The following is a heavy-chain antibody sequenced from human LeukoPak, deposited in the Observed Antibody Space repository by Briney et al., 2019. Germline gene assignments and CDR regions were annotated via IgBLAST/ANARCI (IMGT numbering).Heavy chain of an antibody. CDR1: GYTFTNYG. CDR2: MNPNCGNT. Sequence: ASVKVSCKASGYTFTNYGISWVRQATGQGLEWMGWMNPNCGNTGYAQKFQGRVTITRNTSISTAYMELSSLRSEDTAVYYCARAGALSGFYDFWSGFKQTRDAFDIWGQGTMVTVSS. CDR3: ARAGALSGFYDFWSGFKQTRDAFDI. D-gene: IGHD3-3*01. V-gene: IGHV1-8*03. J-gene: IGHJ3*02.